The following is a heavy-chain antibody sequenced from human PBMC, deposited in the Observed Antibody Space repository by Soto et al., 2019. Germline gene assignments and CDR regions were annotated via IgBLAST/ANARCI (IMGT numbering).Heavy chain of an antibody. CDR2: IDNDGSIT. V-gene: IGHV3-74*01. CDR1: GFTFSNYW. Sequence: LRLSCAASGFTFSNYWMHWVRQAPGKGLVWVSRIDNDGSITNYADSVKGRFTISRDNAKNTVSLQMSSLRAEDTAVYYCATLNSFGADYWGQGTPVTVSS. J-gene: IGHJ4*02. D-gene: IGHD3-3*01. CDR3: ATLNSFGADY.